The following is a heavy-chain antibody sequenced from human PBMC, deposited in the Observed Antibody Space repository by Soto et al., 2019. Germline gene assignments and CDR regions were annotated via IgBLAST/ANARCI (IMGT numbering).Heavy chain of an antibody. CDR2: IYYSGST. V-gene: IGHV4-31*03. Sequence: PSETLSLTCTVSGGSISSGGYYWSWIRQHPGKGLEWIGYIYYSGSTYYNPSLKSRVTISVDTSKNQFSLKLSSVTAADTAVYYCARDFRPRGDYYYGMDVWGQGTTVTVSS. CDR3: ARDFRPRGDYYYGMDV. CDR1: GGSISSGGYY. D-gene: IGHD6-6*01. J-gene: IGHJ6*02.